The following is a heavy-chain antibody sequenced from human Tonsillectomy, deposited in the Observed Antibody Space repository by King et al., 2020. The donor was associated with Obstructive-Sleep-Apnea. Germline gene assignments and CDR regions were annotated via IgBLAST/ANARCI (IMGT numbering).Heavy chain of an antibody. CDR3: ARGRYSTAFDR. J-gene: IGHJ4*02. CDR1: GASMNTSY. D-gene: IGHD6-13*01. V-gene: IGHV4-59*01. CDR2: IYYVGTT. Sequence: LQLQESGPGLVKPSETLSLTCTVSGASMNTSYWGWIRQTPGKGLDCICFIYYVGTTTYDPSLKSRVTISIDTSKNQFSLDLTSVTAADTAVYYCARGRYSTAFDRWGQGTLVTVSS.